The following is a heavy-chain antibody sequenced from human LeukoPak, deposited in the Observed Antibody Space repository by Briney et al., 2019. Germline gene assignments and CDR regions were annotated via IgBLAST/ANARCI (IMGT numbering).Heavy chain of an antibody. CDR2: IYHSGAS. Sequence: TSETLSLTCSVSASSIISGYYWGWVRQPPGKGVEWVGSIYHSGASYYNPSLNSRDTMSVGACKDEFVVDMSAVNAAHAAVEYCAKAGGQHLGTFDSWGQGTLVSVSS. D-gene: IGHD6-13*01. CDR1: ASSIISGYY. J-gene: IGHJ4*02. V-gene: IGHV4-38-2*02. CDR3: AKAGGQHLGTFDS.